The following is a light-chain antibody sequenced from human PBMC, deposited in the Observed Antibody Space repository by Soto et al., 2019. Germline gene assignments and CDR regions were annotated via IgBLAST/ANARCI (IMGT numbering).Light chain of an antibody. V-gene: IGKV3-15*01. CDR3: QQYNDWPPIT. CDR1: QSVGNN. Sequence: EIMMTQSPASLSVSPGERATLSCRASQSVGNNLAWYQQKPGQAPRLLIYYASTRATDIPARFSGSGSGTEFTLTISSLQSEDFALYYCQQYNDWPPITFGQGTRLEI. J-gene: IGKJ5*01. CDR2: YAS.